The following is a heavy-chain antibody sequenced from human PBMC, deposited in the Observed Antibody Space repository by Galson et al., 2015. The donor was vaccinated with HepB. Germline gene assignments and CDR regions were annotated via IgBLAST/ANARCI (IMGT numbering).Heavy chain of an antibody. V-gene: IGHV1-24*01. Sequence: SCKVSGYTLTELSMHWVRQAPGKGLEWMGGFDPEDGETIYAQKFQGRVTMTEDTSTDTAYMELSSLRSEDTAVYYCATELGPKLERRTPYDAFDIWGQGTMVTVSS. CDR1: GYTLTELS. CDR2: FDPEDGET. CDR3: ATELGPKLERRTPYDAFDI. J-gene: IGHJ3*02. D-gene: IGHD1-1*01.